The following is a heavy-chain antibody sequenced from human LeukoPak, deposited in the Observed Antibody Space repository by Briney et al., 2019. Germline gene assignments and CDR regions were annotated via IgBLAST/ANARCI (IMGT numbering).Heavy chain of an antibody. CDR3: ARYCGGDCTYDAFDI. CDR2: INHSGST. Sequence: PSETLSLTCAVYGGSFSGYYWSWIRQPPGKGLEWIGEINHSGSTNYNPSLKSRVTISVDTSKNQFSLKLSSVTAADTAVYYCARYCGGDCTYDAFDIWGQGTMVTVSS. J-gene: IGHJ3*02. V-gene: IGHV4-34*01. CDR1: GGSFSGYY. D-gene: IGHD2-21*02.